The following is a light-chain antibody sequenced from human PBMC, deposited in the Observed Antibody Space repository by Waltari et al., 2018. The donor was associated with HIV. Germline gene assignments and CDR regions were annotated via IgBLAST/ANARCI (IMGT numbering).Light chain of an antibody. J-gene: IGKJ5*01. CDR3: QQSGSSIT. CDR1: QSVGSIY. Sequence: EIVLTQSPGTLSLSPGERAIFSCRASQSVGSIYLNWYQQKPGQAPRVLIYGASSRAPGIPDRFSGSGSGTDFSLTISRLEPEDFAVYYCQQSGSSITFGQGTRLEIK. V-gene: IGKV3-20*01. CDR2: GAS.